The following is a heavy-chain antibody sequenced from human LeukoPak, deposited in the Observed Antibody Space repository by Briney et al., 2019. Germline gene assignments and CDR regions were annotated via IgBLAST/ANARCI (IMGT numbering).Heavy chain of an antibody. J-gene: IGHJ4*02. CDR2: IHLTGGT. Sequence: PSETLSLTCAVSGGSTSSDYWSWIRQPPGEGLEWMGYIHLTGGTYYNSALKSRVTISVDTSKTQFSLNLTSVTAADTAFYYCARHRGASFAYWGQGTLVTVSS. CDR1: GGSTSSDY. V-gene: IGHV4-59*08. CDR3: ARHRGASFAY. D-gene: IGHD3-10*01.